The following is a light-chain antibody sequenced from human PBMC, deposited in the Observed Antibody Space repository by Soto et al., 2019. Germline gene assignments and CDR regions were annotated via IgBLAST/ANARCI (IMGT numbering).Light chain of an antibody. Sequence: QSALSQPASVSGSPGQSITISCTGINSGVVNYEYVSWYQQFPDKAPKLIIYEGRERPSGVSDRFSGSKSDNAASLTISALQTEDEAEYFCLSYSKVFGTGTKVTVL. CDR3: LSYSKV. V-gene: IGLV2-23*01. CDR2: EGR. CDR1: NSGVVNYEY. J-gene: IGLJ1*01.